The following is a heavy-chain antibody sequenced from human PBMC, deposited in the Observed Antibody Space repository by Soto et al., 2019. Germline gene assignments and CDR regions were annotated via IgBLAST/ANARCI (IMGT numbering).Heavy chain of an antibody. CDR2: INHSGST. D-gene: IGHD6-6*01. CDR1: GGSFSGYY. V-gene: IGHV4-34*01. J-gene: IGHJ6*02. CDR3: ARGRRVTSSIAARPAGMAV. Sequence: PSETLSLTCAVYGGSFSGYYWSWIRQPPGKGLEWIGEINHSGSTNYNPSLKSRVTISVDTSKNQFSLKLSSVTAADTAVFYCARGRRVTSSIAARPAGMAVWGPGTTVTVS.